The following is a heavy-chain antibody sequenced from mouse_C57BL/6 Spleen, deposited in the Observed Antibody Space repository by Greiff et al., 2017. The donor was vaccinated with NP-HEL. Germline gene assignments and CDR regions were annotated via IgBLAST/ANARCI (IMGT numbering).Heavy chain of an antibody. D-gene: IGHD4-1*02. CDR1: GYTFTSYW. Sequence: QVQLQQSGAELVMPGASVKLSCKASGYTFTSYWMHWVKQRPGQGLEWIGEIDPSDSYTNYNQKFKGKSTLTVDKSSSTAYMQLSSLTSEDSAVYYWARQLEAYWGQGTLVTVSA. J-gene: IGHJ3*01. CDR3: ARQLEAY. CDR2: IDPSDSYT. V-gene: IGHV1-69*01.